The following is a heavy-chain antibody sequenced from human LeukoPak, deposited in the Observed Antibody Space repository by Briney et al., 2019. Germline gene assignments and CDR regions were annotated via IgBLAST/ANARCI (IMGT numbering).Heavy chain of an antibody. Sequence: ASVKVSCKASGYTFTSYDINWVRQATGQGLEWMGWMNPNSGNTGYAQKFQGRVTMTRNTSISTAYMELSSLRSEDTAVYYCARDMPTDSSGYSYYMDVWGKGTTVTVSS. V-gene: IGHV1-8*01. D-gene: IGHD3-22*01. CDR1: GYTFTSYD. CDR3: ARDMPTDSSGYSYYMDV. J-gene: IGHJ6*03. CDR2: MNPNSGNT.